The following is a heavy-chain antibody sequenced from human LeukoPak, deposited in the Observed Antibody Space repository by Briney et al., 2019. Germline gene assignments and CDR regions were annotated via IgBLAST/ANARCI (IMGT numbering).Heavy chain of an antibody. D-gene: IGHD5-18*01. V-gene: IGHV3-30*18. CDR2: ISYDGPNK. CDR1: GFTFNSYG. Sequence: GGSLRLSCAASGFTFNSYGMHWVRQAPGKGLEWVAVISYDGPNKYYADSVKGRFTISRDDSKSTLCLQMNSLRPEDTAVYYCAKEKLPSGYSFLTDYWGQGTLVTVSS. J-gene: IGHJ4*02. CDR3: AKEKLPSGYSFLTDY.